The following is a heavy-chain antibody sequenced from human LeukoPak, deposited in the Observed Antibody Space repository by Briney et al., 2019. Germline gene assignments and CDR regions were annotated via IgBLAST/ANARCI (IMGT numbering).Heavy chain of an antibody. Sequence: GGSLRLSCAASGFNFSRNAMHWVRQAAGKGLEWLTVISNDGSNKYYADSVKGRFTISRDNSKNTLYLQMNSLRAEDTAVYYCAKSGLNRFDYWGQGTLVTVSS. CDR2: ISNDGSNK. J-gene: IGHJ4*02. CDR3: AKSGLNRFDY. CDR1: GFNFSRNA. D-gene: IGHD2-15*01. V-gene: IGHV3-30*04.